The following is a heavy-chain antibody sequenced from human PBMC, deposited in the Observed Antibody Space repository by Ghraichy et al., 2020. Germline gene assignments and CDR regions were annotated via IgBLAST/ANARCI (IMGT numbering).Heavy chain of an antibody. CDR3: ARVIGTVEVAGTGKYYFDS. D-gene: IGHD6-19*01. J-gene: IGHJ4*02. V-gene: IGHV4-39*01. Sequence: SETLSLTCTVSGGSVSSSNCYWGWIRQPPGKGLEWIANIHHSGSTYYNPSLKSRVTISIYTSKNQFSLNVTAVTAADTAVYYCARVIGTVEVAGTGKYYFDSWGQGTLGTVSS. CDR2: IHHSGST. CDR1: GGSVSSSNCY.